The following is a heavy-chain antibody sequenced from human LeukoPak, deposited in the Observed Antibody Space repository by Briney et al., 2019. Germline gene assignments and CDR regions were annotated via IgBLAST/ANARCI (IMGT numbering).Heavy chain of an antibody. CDR1: GGSISTFIYY. CDR3: ARQMLGSDIFNI. CDR2: IYYSGTT. V-gene: IGHV4-39*01. J-gene: IGHJ3*02. Sequence: SETLSLTCTVSGGSISTFIYYWGWIRQPPGKGLEWIGSIYYSGTTYYNPSLKSRVTISVDTSKNQFSLKLTSVTAADTAVFYCARQMLGSDIFNIWGQGTMVTVSS. D-gene: IGHD3-10*02.